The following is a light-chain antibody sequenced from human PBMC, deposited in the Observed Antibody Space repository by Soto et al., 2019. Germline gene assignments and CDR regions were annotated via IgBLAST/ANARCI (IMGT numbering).Light chain of an antibody. CDR1: QSVSSSY. J-gene: IGKJ4*01. V-gene: IGKV3-20*01. CDR3: QQYDSSPLT. Sequence: EIVLTQSPGTLSLSPGERATLSCRASQSVSSSYLAWYQQKPGQAPRLLIYGASSRATDLSDRFSGSGSGTDFYLTLSRLEPEDFAVYYCQQYDSSPLTFGGGPKVEMK. CDR2: GAS.